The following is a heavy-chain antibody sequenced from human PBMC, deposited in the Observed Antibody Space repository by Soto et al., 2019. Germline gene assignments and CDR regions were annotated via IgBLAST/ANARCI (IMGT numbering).Heavy chain of an antibody. CDR2: ISSDGSNK. CDR1: RFTFSSYA. CDR3: ARGVYSSSWYYYYYGMDV. J-gene: IGHJ6*02. V-gene: IGHV3-30-3*01. D-gene: IGHD6-13*01. Sequence: QVQLLESGGGVVQPWRSLRLSCAASRFTFSSYAMHWVRQAPGKGLEWVAVISSDGSNKYYADSLKGRFTISRDNSKNTLCLQMNSLRAEDTAVYYCARGVYSSSWYYYYYGMDVWGQGTTVTVSS.